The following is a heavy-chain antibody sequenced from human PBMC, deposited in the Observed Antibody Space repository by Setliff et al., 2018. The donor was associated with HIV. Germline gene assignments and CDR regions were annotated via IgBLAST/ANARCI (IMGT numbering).Heavy chain of an antibody. CDR1: GGSFSGYY. J-gene: IGHJ4*02. V-gene: IGHV4-34*01. CDR3: ARDGGSSGWSSYYFDY. Sequence: SETLSLTCAVYGGSFSGYYWSWIRQAPGKGLEWIGEINHSGRTKYNPSLKSRVTLSVDTSKNQFSLKLNSVTAADTAMYYCARDGGSSGWSSYYFDYWGQGTLVTVSS. D-gene: IGHD3-22*01. CDR2: INHSGRT.